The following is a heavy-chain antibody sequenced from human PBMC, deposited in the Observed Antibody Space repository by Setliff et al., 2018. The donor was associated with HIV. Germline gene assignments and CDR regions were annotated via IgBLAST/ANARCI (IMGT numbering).Heavy chain of an antibody. J-gene: IGHJ4*02. V-gene: IGHV1-18*01. CDR1: GYTFGSHG. CDR3: ARGSCSGCYLSDY. CDR2: MSAYNGNT. D-gene: IGHD6-19*01. Sequence: ASVKVSCKTSGYTFGSHGISWVRQARGQGLEWMGWMSAYNGNTNYAQKFQGRVTMTRDTSTNTAYMELTSLTSDDTAVYYCARGSCSGCYLSDYWGLGTLVTVSS.